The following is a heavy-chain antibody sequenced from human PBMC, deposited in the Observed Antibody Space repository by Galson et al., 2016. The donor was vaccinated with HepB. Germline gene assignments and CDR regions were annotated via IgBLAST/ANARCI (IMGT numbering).Heavy chain of an antibody. CDR2: IIPVFGTA. V-gene: IGHV1-69*13. D-gene: IGHD1-14*01. J-gene: IGHJ6*03. Sequence: SVKVSCKASGGTFSSYAIKWVRQAPGQGLEWMGGIIPVFGTASYAQKFQGRVTITADESTSTAYMELSSLRSEDTAVYYCASAGAPGDYYYYMDVWGKGTTVTVSS. CDR3: ASAGAPGDYYYYMDV. CDR1: GGTFSSYA.